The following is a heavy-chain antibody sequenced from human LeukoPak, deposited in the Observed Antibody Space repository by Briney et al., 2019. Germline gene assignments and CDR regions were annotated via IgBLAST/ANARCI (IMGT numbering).Heavy chain of an antibody. CDR2: IYYTGSV. D-gene: IGHD3-10*01. CDR1: GASISTGGFY. J-gene: IGHJ6*02. Sequence: SETLSLTCTISGASISTGGFYWTWIRQPPGEGLEWIGYIYYTGSVDYNASLKSRLTISLDTSKNRFSLKLNSVTAADTAVYYCARDHSYYFGSQTSTLDVWGQGTAVTVSS. V-gene: IGHV4-31*03. CDR3: ARDHSYYFGSQTSTLDV.